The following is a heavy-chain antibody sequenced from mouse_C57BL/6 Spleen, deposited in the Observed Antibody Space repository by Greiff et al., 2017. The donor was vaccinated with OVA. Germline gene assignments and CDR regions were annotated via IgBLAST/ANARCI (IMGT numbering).Heavy chain of an antibody. J-gene: IGHJ4*01. CDR1: GYTFTSYW. CDR2: IYPGNSDT. V-gene: IGHV1-5*01. CDR3: TRAGTEDYYYAMDY. Sequence: EVQLQQSGTVLARPGASVKMSCKTSGYTFTSYWMHWVKQRPGQGLEWIGAIYPGNSDTSYNQKFKGKAKLTAVTSASTAYMELSSLTNEDSAVYYCTRAGTEDYYYAMDYWGQGTSVTVSS. D-gene: IGHD4-1*01.